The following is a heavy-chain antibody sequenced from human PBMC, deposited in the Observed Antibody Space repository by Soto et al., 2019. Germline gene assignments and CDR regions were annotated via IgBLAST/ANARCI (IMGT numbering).Heavy chain of an antibody. CDR1: GFAFNTLG. Sequence: QVQLVESGGGVVQAGRSLRLSCAASGFAFNTLGMHWVRQAPGKGLEWVAVISYDGTNKYYADSVEGRFTISRDNSKNTLYLEVNSLRGDDTSVYYCAKELQRGVASLDYWGQGTLVTVSS. CDR3: AKELQRGVASLDY. V-gene: IGHV3-30*18. D-gene: IGHD3-10*01. J-gene: IGHJ4*02. CDR2: ISYDGTNK.